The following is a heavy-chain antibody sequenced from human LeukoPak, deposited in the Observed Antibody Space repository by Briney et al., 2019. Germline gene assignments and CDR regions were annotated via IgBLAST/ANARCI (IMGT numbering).Heavy chain of an antibody. J-gene: IGHJ6*02. Sequence: APVKVSFKASGGTFSSYAISWVRQAPGQGLEWMGRIIPILGTANYAQKFQGRVTITADKSTSTAHMELSSLRSEDTAVYYCARVKGGYCSSTSCYPLTYYGMDVWGQGTTVTVSS. CDR2: IIPILGTA. CDR3: ARVKGGYCSSTSCYPLTYYGMDV. D-gene: IGHD2-2*01. CDR1: GGTFSSYA. V-gene: IGHV1-69*04.